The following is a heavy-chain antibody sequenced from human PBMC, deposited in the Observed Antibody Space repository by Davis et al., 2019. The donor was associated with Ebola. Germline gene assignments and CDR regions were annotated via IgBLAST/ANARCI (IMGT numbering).Heavy chain of an antibody. J-gene: IGHJ3*02. CDR2: ISSSSTYI. D-gene: IGHD3-3*01. CDR3: ARVFSIFGVTDDAFDI. CDR1: GFTFSSYS. Sequence: GGSLRLSCAASGFTFSSYSMNWARQAPGKGLEWVSSISSSSTYIYYADSVKGRFTISRDNAKNSLYLQMNSLRAEDTAVYYCARVFSIFGVTDDAFDIWGQGTMVTVSS. V-gene: IGHV3-21*01.